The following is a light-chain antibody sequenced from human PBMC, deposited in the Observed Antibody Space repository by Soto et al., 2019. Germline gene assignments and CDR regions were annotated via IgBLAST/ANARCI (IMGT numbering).Light chain of an antibody. CDR3: SSYTSSNTLI. V-gene: IGLV2-14*01. Sequence: QSVLTQPASVSGSPGQSITISCTGTSSDVGGYNYVSWFQQSPGKAPKVMIYEVTNRPSGVSNRFSGSKSGNTASLTISGLQADDEADYYCSSYTSSNTLIFGGVTKVTV. CDR1: SSDVGGYNY. CDR2: EVT. J-gene: IGLJ1*01.